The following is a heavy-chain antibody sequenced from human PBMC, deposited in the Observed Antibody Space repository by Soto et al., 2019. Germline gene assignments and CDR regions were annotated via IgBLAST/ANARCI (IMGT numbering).Heavy chain of an antibody. V-gene: IGHV3-30*18. D-gene: IGHD4-17*01. CDR2: ISFDASYK. Sequence: QVQLVESGGGMVQPGRSLRLSCAASGFTFSTSGMHWVRQAPGKGLEWVAVISFDASYKYYADSVKGRLTISRDNSKNTLSLQMNSLSAEDTAVYYCANSPGRIFYGGAFDIWGHGTLVTVSS. CDR1: GFTFSTSG. CDR3: ANSPGRIFYGGAFDI. J-gene: IGHJ3*02.